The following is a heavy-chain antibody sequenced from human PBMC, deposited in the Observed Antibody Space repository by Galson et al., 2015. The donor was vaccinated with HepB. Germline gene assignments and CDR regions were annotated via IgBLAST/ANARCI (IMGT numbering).Heavy chain of an antibody. D-gene: IGHD3-9*01. Sequence: RLSCAASGFNFNYYAMHWVRQAPGKGLEYLSGISNNGVGTHYADSVKGRFTISRDNFKKNLNLQMSSLRTEDTALYYCVKEDILAGFLVGNFHVWGQGTMVTVSS. CDR1: GFNFNYYA. J-gene: IGHJ3*01. CDR3: VKEDILAGFLVGNFHV. CDR2: ISNNGVGT. V-gene: IGHV3-64D*06.